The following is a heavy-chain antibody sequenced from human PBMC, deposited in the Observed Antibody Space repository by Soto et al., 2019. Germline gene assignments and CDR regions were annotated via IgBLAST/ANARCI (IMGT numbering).Heavy chain of an antibody. V-gene: IGHV3-30-3*01. D-gene: IGHD5-12*01. CDR2: ISYDGSNK. CDR3: ARETMYVVATRASALG. J-gene: IGHJ4*02. CDR1: GFTFSSYA. Sequence: QVQLVESGGGVVQPGRSLRLSCAASGFTFSSYAMHWVRQAPGKGLEWVAVISYDGSNKYYADSVKGRFTISRDNSKNTLYLQMNSLRAEDTAVYYCARETMYVVATRASALGWGQGTLVTVSS.